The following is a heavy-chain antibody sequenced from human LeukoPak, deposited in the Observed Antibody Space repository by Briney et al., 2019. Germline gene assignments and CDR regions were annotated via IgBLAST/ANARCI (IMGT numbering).Heavy chain of an antibody. J-gene: IGHJ4*02. D-gene: IGHD2-2*01. CDR3: ARNGPAVYYFDY. Sequence: GGSLRLSCAASGFTVSSNYMSWVRQAPGKGLEWVSVIYSGGSTYYADSVKGRFTISRDNSKNTLYLQMNSLRAEDTAVYYCARNGPAVYYFDYWGQGALVTVSS. CDR2: IYSGGST. V-gene: IGHV3-53*01. CDR1: GFTVSSNY.